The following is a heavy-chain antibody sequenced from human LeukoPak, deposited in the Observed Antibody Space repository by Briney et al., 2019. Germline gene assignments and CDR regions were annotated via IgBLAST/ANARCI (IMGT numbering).Heavy chain of an antibody. CDR3: ANEIRPNDY. Sequence: GGSLRLSCAASGFTFSSYAMSWVRQAPGKGLEWVSAISISGSKTYYADSVKGRFTISRDNSKNTLYLQMNSLRAEDTAVYYCANEIRPNDYWGQGTQVTVSS. D-gene: IGHD4-17*01. V-gene: IGHV3-23*01. CDR1: GFTFSSYA. CDR2: ISISGSKT. J-gene: IGHJ4*02.